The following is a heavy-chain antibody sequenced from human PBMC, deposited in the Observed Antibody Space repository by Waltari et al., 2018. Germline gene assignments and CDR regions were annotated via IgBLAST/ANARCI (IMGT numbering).Heavy chain of an antibody. CDR3: AKEDGYNYGVGAFDY. CDR1: GFTFSRYG. D-gene: IGHD5-12*01. Sequence: QVQLVESGGGVVQPGGSLRLSCAASGFTFSRYGMHWVRQAPGKGLEWVAFIRYDGSNKYYADSVKGRFTISRDNSKNTLYLQMNSLRAEDTAVYYCAKEDGYNYGVGAFDYWGQGTLVTVSS. V-gene: IGHV3-30*02. CDR2: IRYDGSNK. J-gene: IGHJ4*02.